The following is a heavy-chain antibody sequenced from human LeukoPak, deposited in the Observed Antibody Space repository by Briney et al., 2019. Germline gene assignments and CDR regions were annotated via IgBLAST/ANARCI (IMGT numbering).Heavy chain of an antibody. D-gene: IGHD3-3*01. CDR2: IYHSGST. J-gene: IGHJ4*02. CDR3: AAVRITIFGVVTHFDY. CDR1: GGSISSGGYY. V-gene: IGHV4-30-2*01. Sequence: SQTLSLTCTVSGGSISSGGYYWSWIRQPPGKGLEWIGYIYHSGSTYYNPSLKSRVTISVDRSKNQFSLKLSSVTAADTAVYYCAAVRITIFGVVTHFDYWGQGTLVTVSS.